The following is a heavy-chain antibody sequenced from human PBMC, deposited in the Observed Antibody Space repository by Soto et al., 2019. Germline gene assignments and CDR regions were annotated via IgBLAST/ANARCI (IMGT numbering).Heavy chain of an antibody. D-gene: IGHD1-1*01. CDR1: GFTFSSYG. CDR2: IWYDGSNK. CDR3: ARERANWNELVDY. J-gene: IGHJ4*02. V-gene: IGHV3-33*01. Sequence: GGSLRLSCAASGFTFSSYGMHWVRQAPGKGLEWVAVIWYDGSNKYYADSVKGRFTISRDNSKNTLYLQMNSLRAEDTAVYYCARERANWNELVDYWGQGTLVTVSS.